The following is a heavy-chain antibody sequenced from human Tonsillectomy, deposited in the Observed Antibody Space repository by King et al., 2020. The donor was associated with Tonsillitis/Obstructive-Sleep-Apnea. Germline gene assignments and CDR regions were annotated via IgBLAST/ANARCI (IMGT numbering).Heavy chain of an antibody. Sequence: VQLVESGGGVVQPGRSLRLSCAASGFNFSTYGMHWVRQAPGKGLEWVAAIWYDRSNTYYADSLKGRFTISRDNSKNTLFLQMNSLRAEDTALYYCARDVFYGSGSYRYYYGLDVWGQGPTLTVSS. J-gene: IGHJ6*02. CDR3: ARDVFYGSGSYRYYYGLDV. CDR1: GFNFSTYG. V-gene: IGHV3-33*01. D-gene: IGHD3-10*01. CDR2: IWYDRSNT.